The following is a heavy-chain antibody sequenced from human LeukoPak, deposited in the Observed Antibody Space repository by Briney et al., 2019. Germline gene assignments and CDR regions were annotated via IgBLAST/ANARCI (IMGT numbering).Heavy chain of an antibody. CDR2: ISSRSSYI. V-gene: IGHV3-21*04. J-gene: IGHJ6*03. D-gene: IGHD1-7*01. Sequence: KTGGSLRLSCAASGFTFSYYSMNWVRQAPGKGLEWVSSISSRSSYIYSADSVKGRFSISRDNAKNSLSLQLNSLRAEDTAVYYCAKEGRGTYYYYYMDVWGKGTTVTVSS. CDR1: GFTFSYYS. CDR3: AKEGRGTYYYYYMDV.